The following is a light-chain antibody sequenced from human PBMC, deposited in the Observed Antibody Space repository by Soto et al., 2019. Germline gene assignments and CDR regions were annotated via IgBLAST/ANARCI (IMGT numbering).Light chain of an antibody. CDR1: QSISEF. CDR3: QRYDSFRT. J-gene: IGKJ1*01. CDR2: DAS. V-gene: IGKV3-11*01. Sequence: VVLTQSPATLSLSPGERATLSCRASQSISEFLAWYQQKPGQAPRLLIYDASNRATGTPARFSGSGSGTDFTLTISSLEAEDFAMYYCQRYDSFRTFGQGTKVEI.